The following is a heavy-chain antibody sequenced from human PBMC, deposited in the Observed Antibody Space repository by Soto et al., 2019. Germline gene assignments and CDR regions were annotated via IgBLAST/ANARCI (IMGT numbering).Heavy chain of an antibody. CDR2: ISAHNGNT. J-gene: IGHJ4*02. CDR1: GYTFTSYG. D-gene: IGHD1-1*01. CDR3: ARGRYGDY. V-gene: IGHV1-18*01. Sequence: QVHLVQSGAEVKKPGASVKVSCKASGYTFTSYGITWVRQAPGQGLEWMGWISAHNGNTDYAQKLQGRVIVTRDTSTSTPYMELRSLRSGDTAVYYCARGRYGDYWGQGDLVTVSS.